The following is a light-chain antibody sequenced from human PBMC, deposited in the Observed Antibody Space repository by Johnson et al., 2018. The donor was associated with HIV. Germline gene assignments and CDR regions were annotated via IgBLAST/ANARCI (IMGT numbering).Light chain of an antibody. Sequence: QSVLTQPPSVSAAPGQKVTISCSGSSSNIGNNYVSWYQQLPGTAPKLLIYDNNKRPSGIPDRFSGSKSGTSATLGITGLQTGDEADYDCGTWDSSLSAVFVTGTKGTVL. V-gene: IGLV1-51*01. CDR2: DNN. CDR3: GTWDSSLSAV. CDR1: SSNIGNNY. J-gene: IGLJ1*01.